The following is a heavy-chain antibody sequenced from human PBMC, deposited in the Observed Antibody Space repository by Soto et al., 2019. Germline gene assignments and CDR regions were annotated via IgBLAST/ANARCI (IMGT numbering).Heavy chain of an antibody. J-gene: IGHJ5*02. D-gene: IGHD3-16*01. CDR1: AFSLRTRGVG. CDR3: AHGDGSYYENRGRLEFDP. V-gene: IGHV2-5*02. CDR2: IYWDDDK. Sequence: QITLKESGPPLVKPTQTLTLTCTFSAFSLRTRGVGVGWIRQPPGKALEWLALIYWDDDKRYNPSLKSRLTITKHTSRNQGVQTMTNMDPVDTGTYYCAHGDGSYYENRGRLEFDPWGQGTLVTVAS.